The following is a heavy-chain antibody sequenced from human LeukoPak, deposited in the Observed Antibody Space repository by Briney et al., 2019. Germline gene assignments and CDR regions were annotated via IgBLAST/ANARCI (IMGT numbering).Heavy chain of an antibody. Sequence: PGGSLRLSCAASGFTFDDYAMHWVRQAPGKGLEWVSSSWNSGTIRYADSVKGRFTISRDNAKNSLYLQMKSLRAEDTAVYYCARSGIVDAFDIWGQGTMVTVSS. D-gene: IGHD3-10*01. J-gene: IGHJ3*02. CDR3: ARSGIVDAFDI. CDR1: GFTFDDYA. V-gene: IGHV3-9*01. CDR2: SWNSGTI.